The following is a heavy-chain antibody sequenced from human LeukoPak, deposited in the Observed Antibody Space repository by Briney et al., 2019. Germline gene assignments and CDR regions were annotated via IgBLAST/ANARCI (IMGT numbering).Heavy chain of an antibody. CDR3: AKGPVVPADHYYYYYYMDV. D-gene: IGHD2-2*01. CDR1: GFTFSNHG. V-gene: IGHV3-23*01. CDR2: ISPSGDIT. J-gene: IGHJ6*03. Sequence: GGTLRLSCAASGFTFSNHGMNWVRQAPGKGLEWVSGISPSGDITYYADSVKGRFTISRDNAKNSLYLQMNSLRAEDTAVYYCAKGPVVPADHYYYYYYMDVWGKGTTVTVSS.